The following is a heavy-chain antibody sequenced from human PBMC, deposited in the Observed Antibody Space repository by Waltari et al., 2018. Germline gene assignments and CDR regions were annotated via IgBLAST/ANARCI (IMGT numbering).Heavy chain of an antibody. J-gene: IGHJ6*03. V-gene: IGHV4-39*01. CDR1: GGSFSSSSYF. CDR3: AREVPRNGYIGLIYYYMDV. D-gene: IGHD5-12*01. Sequence: QLQLQESGPGLVKPSETLSLTCTVSGGSFSSSSYFWAWIRQPPGKGLEWIGGIYYSGGTYYNLTLKSRVTIAVDRSTNQVSLKLTSVTAADTAVYFCAREVPRNGYIGLIYYYMDVWGKGTTVTVSS. CDR2: IYYSGGT.